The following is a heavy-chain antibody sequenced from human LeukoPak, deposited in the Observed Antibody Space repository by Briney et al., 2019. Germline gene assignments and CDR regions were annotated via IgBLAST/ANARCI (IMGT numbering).Heavy chain of an antibody. D-gene: IGHD7-27*01. CDR3: GRDNWGSLDY. V-gene: IGHV3-74*01. CDR2: INPDGSST. Sequence: GGSLRLSCAASGFTFSTYWMHWVRQAPGKGLVWVSRINPDGSSTSYADSVKGRSTISRDNAKNTLYLQMNSLRAEDTAVYYCGRDNWGSLDYWGQGTLVTVSS. CDR1: GFTFSTYW. J-gene: IGHJ4*02.